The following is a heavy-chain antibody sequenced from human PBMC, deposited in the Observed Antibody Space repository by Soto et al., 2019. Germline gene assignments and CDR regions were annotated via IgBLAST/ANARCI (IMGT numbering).Heavy chain of an antibody. J-gene: IGHJ4*02. Sequence: QVQLQESGPGLVKPSETLSLTCTVSGGSISSYYWSWIRQSPGKGLEWIGYIYYSGSTNYHPSLKSRVTISVDKSKNQYSLKLSSVTAADTAVYYCARRWGRTFDYWGQGTLVTVSS. CDR3: ARRWGRTFDY. CDR2: IYYSGST. CDR1: GGSISSYY. V-gene: IGHV4-59*08. D-gene: IGHD1-26*01.